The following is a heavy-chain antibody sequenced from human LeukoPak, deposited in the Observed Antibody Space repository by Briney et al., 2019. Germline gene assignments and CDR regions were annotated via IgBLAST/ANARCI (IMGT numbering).Heavy chain of an antibody. V-gene: IGHV1-2*02. CDR3: ARDLICGGDCYSGGFDY. Sequence: GASVKVSCKASGYTFTGYYMHWVRQAPGQGLEWMGWINPNSGGTNYAQKFQGRVTMTRDMSTSTVYMELSSLRSEDTAVYYCARDLICGGDCYSGGFDYWGQGTLVTVSS. D-gene: IGHD2-21*02. J-gene: IGHJ4*02. CDR1: GYTFTGYY. CDR2: INPNSGGT.